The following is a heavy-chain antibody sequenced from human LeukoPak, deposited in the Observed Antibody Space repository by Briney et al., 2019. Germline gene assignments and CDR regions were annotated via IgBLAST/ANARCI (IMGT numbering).Heavy chain of an antibody. D-gene: IGHD6-19*01. Sequence: ASVKVSCKASGYTFTNYGISWVRQAPGQGLEWMGWISAYNGNSNYAQKLQDRVTMTTDTSTAPAYLDLRNLRSDDTAVYYCARAGGWAREDYKGDAFDIWGQGTIVTVSS. V-gene: IGHV1-18*01. J-gene: IGHJ3*02. CDR3: ARAGGWAREDYKGDAFDI. CDR2: ISAYNGNS. CDR1: GYTFTNYG.